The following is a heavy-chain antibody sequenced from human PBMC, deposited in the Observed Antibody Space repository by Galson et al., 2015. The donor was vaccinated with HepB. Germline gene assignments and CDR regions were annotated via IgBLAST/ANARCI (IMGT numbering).Heavy chain of an antibody. Sequence: SLRLSCAASGFTFSSYSMNWVRQAPGKGLEWVSSISSSSSYIYYADSVKGRFTISRDNAKNSLYLQMNSLRAEDTAVYYCASGYIAAAGVDYWGQGTLVTVSS. CDR3: ASGYIAAAGVDY. CDR1: GFTFSSYS. V-gene: IGHV3-21*01. D-gene: IGHD6-13*01. J-gene: IGHJ4*02. CDR2: ISSSSSYI.